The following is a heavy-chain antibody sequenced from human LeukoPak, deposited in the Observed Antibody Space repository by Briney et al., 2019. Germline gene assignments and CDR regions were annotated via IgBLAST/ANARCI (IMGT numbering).Heavy chain of an antibody. V-gene: IGHV3-23*01. D-gene: IGHD6-19*01. CDR2: ISSSGGST. J-gene: IGHJ4*02. Sequence: GGSLRLSCAASGFAASGLTFSNYAMSWVRQAPGKGLEWVSDISSSGGSTYYADSVKGRFTISRDNSKNTLYMQMNSPRAEDTAVYYCAKGNSEQWLVPHFNYWGQGTLVTVSS. CDR1: GLTFSNYA. CDR3: AKGNSEQWLVPHFNY.